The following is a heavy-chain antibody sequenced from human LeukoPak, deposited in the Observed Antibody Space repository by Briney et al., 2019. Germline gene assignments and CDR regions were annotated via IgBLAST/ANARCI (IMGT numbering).Heavy chain of an antibody. D-gene: IGHD3-9*01. V-gene: IGHV3-7*01. Sequence: GGSLRLSCAASGFTFSSYWMSWVRQAPGKGLEWVANIKQDGSEKYYVDSVKGRFTISRDNAKNSLYLQMNSLRADDTAVYYCARDSHDILTGYDSNAFDIWGQGTMVTVSS. CDR2: IKQDGSEK. J-gene: IGHJ3*02. CDR3: ARDSHDILTGYDSNAFDI. CDR1: GFTFSSYW.